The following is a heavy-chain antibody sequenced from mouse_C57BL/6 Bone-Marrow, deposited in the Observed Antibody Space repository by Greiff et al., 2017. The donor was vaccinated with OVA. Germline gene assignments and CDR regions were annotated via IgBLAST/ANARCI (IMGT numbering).Heavy chain of an antibody. J-gene: IGHJ4*01. CDR2: INPNNGGT. V-gene: IGHV1-26*01. CDR3: ARWGTTVVAPYYAMDY. D-gene: IGHD1-1*01. Sequence: VQLKQSGPELVKPGASVKISCKASGYTFTDYYMNWVKQSHGKSLEWIGDINPNNGGTSYNQKFKGKATLTVDKSSSTAYMELRSLTSEDSAVYYCARWGTTVVAPYYAMDYWGQGTSVTVSS. CDR1: GYTFTDYY.